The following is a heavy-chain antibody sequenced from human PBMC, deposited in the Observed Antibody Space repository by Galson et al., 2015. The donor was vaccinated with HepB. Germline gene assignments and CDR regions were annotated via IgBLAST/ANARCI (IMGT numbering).Heavy chain of an antibody. D-gene: IGHD5-12*01. CDR1: GFSFSSYA. Sequence: LRLSCAASGFSFSSYAMSWVRQAPGKGLEWVSAISGGGRSTYYADPVEGRFTISRDNSRNTLYLQMNSLRAEDTALYYCAKQCGYEKCYFDCWGQGTLVTVSS. CDR2: ISGGGRST. V-gene: IGHV3-23*01. CDR3: AKQCGYEKCYFDC. J-gene: IGHJ4*02.